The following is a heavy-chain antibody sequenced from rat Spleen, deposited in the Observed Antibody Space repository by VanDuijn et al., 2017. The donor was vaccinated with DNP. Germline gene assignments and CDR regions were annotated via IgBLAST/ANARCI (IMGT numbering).Heavy chain of an antibody. CDR2: ISYNGGTP. D-gene: IGHD1-12*01. V-gene: IGHV5-7*01. Sequence: EVLLVESDGGLVQPGRSLKLSCAVSGFTFNDYYMSWVRQAPAKGLEWVATISYNGGTPYYRDSVKGRFTTSRDNAQSTLYLQMDSLRSEDTATYYCARHRTIMPYYYSMDAWGQGASVTVSS. CDR3: ARHRTIMPYYYSMDA. CDR1: GFTFNDYY. J-gene: IGHJ4*01.